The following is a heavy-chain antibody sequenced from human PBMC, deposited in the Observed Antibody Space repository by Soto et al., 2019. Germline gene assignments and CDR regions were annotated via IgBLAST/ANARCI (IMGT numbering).Heavy chain of an antibody. V-gene: IGHV1-18*04. J-gene: IGHJ4*02. Sequence: QVPLVQSGAEVKKPGASVKVSCKASGYTFTSYGISWVRQAPGQGLEWMGWISAYNGNTNYAQKLQGRVTMTTDTSTSTAYMELRSLRSDDTAVYYCARASAQYYYDSSGYVLDYWGQGTLVTVSS. CDR1: GYTFTSYG. CDR3: ARASAQYYYDSSGYVLDY. D-gene: IGHD3-22*01. CDR2: ISAYNGNT.